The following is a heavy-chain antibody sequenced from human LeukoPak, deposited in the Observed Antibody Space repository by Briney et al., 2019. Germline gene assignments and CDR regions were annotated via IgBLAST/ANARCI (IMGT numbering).Heavy chain of an antibody. Sequence: PSETLSLTCTVSGGSISGYYWSWIRQPPGKGLEWIGEINHSGSTNYNPSLKSRVTISVDTSKNQFSLKLSSVTAADTAVYYCARRGSVLRYFDWLSPLGYWGQGTLVTVSS. CDR2: INHSGST. D-gene: IGHD3-9*01. CDR1: GGSISGYY. V-gene: IGHV4-34*01. CDR3: ARRGSVLRYFDWLSPLGY. J-gene: IGHJ4*02.